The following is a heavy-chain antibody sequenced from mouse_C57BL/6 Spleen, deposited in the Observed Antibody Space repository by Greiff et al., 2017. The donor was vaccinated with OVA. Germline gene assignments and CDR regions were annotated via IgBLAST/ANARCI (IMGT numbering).Heavy chain of an antibody. CDR2: INPGSGGT. J-gene: IGHJ2*01. V-gene: IGHV1-54*01. CDR3: ARGPEIYDYGSSPLDY. CDR1: GYAFTHYL. D-gene: IGHD1-1*01. Sequence: VKLQESGAELVRPGTSVKVSCKASGYAFTHYLIEWVKQRPGQGLEWIGVINPGSGGTNYNEKFKGTATLTADKSSSTAYMQLSSLTSEDAAVYVCARGPEIYDYGSSPLDYWGQGTTLTVSS.